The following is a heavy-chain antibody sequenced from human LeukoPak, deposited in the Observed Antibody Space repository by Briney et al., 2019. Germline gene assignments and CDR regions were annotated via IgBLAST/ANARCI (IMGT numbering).Heavy chain of an antibody. CDR2: IYYSGST. Sequence: SETLSLTCTVSGGSISSYYRSWIRQPPGKGLEWIGYIYYSGSTNYNPSLKSRVTISVDTSKNQFSLKLSSVTAADTAVYYCARAYSSGWYIDWGQGTLSPSPQ. D-gene: IGHD6-19*01. J-gene: IGHJ4*02. CDR3: ARAYSSGWYID. CDR1: GGSISSYY. V-gene: IGHV4-59*01.